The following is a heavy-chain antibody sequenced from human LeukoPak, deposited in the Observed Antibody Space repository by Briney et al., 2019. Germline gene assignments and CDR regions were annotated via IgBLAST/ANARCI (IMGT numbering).Heavy chain of an antibody. D-gene: IGHD3-10*01. CDR2: INHSGST. Sequence: SETLSLTCAVYGGSFSGYYWSWIRQPPGKGLEWIGEINHSGSTNYNPSLKSRVTISVDTSKNQFSLKLSSVTAADTAVYYCARRPRGSGSYRGYFDYWGQGTLVTVSS. V-gene: IGHV4-34*01. CDR1: GGSFSGYY. CDR3: ARRPRGSGSYRGYFDY. J-gene: IGHJ4*02.